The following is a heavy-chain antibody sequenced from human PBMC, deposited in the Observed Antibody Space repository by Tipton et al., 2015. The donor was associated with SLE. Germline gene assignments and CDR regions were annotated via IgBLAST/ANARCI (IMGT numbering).Heavy chain of an antibody. Sequence: TLSLTCAVYGGSFSGYYWSWIRQPPGKGLEWIGSIYYSGSTYYNPSLKSRVTISVDTSKNQFSLKLSSVTAADTAVYYCARKSGGRNYGSGRGWFDPWGQGTLVTVSS. D-gene: IGHD3-10*01. CDR3: ARKSGGRNYGSGRGWFDP. J-gene: IGHJ5*02. V-gene: IGHV4-34*01. CDR2: IYYSGST. CDR1: GGSFSGYY.